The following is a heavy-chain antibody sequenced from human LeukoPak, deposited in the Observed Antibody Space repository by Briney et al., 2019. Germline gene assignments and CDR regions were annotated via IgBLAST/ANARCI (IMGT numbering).Heavy chain of an antibody. Sequence: ASVKVSCKASGYTFTGYYMHWVRQAPGQRLEWMGWINAGNGNTKYSQKFQGRVTITRDTSASTAYMELSSLRSEDTAVYYCARAQLGMRGGFDYWGQGTLVTVSS. V-gene: IGHV1-3*01. CDR3: ARAQLGMRGGFDY. CDR1: GYTFTGYY. D-gene: IGHD7-27*01. CDR2: INAGNGNT. J-gene: IGHJ4*02.